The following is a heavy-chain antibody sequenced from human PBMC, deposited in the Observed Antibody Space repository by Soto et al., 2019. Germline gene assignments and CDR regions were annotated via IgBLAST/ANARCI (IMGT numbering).Heavy chain of an antibody. D-gene: IGHD3-10*01. CDR1: GGSISSYY. J-gene: IGHJ5*02. Sequence: SETLSLTCTVSGGSISSYYWSWIRQPPGKGLEWIGYIYYSGSTNYNPSLKSRVTISVDTSKNQFSLKLSSVTAPDTAVYYCAREVTSMVRGNWFDPWGQGTLVTVSS. CDR2: IYYSGST. V-gene: IGHV4-59*01. CDR3: AREVTSMVRGNWFDP.